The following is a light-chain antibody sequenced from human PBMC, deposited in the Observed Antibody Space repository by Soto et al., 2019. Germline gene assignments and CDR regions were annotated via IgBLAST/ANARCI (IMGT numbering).Light chain of an antibody. J-gene: IGLJ1*01. Sequence: QSVLTQPASVSGSPGQSITISCTGTSSDVGAYNLVSWYQQHPGKAPKVVIYEGTKRPSGVSNRFSGSKSGTTASLTLSGLQTEDEADYYCCSYAGSITYVFGTGTKVTVL. CDR2: EGT. CDR3: CSYAGSITYV. CDR1: SSDVGAYNL. V-gene: IGLV2-23*01.